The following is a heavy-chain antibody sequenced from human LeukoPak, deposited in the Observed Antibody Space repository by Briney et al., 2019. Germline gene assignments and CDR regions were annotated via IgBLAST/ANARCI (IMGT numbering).Heavy chain of an antibody. V-gene: IGHV4-34*01. Sequence: SETLSLTCAIYGGSFSGHYWSWIRQAPGKGLEWLGEINHSGSTNYNPSLKSRVAISVDTSKNQFSLKLTSVTAADTAVYFCARGGRYMSASWYRSVYYYMDVWGKGTTVTVSS. CDR2: INHSGST. J-gene: IGHJ6*03. D-gene: IGHD6-13*01. CDR3: ARGGRYMSASWYRSVYYYMDV. CDR1: GGSFSGHY.